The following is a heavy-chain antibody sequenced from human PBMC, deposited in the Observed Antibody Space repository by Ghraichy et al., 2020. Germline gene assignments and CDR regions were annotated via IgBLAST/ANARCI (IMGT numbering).Heavy chain of an antibody. D-gene: IGHD3-10*01. V-gene: IGHV3-23*01. CDR2: ITGRSDTT. CDR1: GFSFSNFA. Sequence: GGSLRLSCAASGFSFSNFAMTWVRQAPGKGLEWVSTITGRSDTTYYADSVKGRFTISRDNSRSTLYVQMSSLRADDTAIYYCVKDWGNYGSGSYDYFDYWGQGTLVTVSS. J-gene: IGHJ4*02. CDR3: VKDWGNYGSGSYDYFDY.